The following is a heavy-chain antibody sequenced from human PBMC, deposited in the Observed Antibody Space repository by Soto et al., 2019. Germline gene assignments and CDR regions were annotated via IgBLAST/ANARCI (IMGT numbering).Heavy chain of an antibody. Sequence: LRLSCAASGFTFSSYAMSWVRQAPGKGLEWVSAISGSGGSTYYADSVKGRFTISRDNSKNMLYLQMNSLRAEDTAVYYCAKGPYCSSTSCYSPNFDYWGQGTLVTVSS. CDR1: GFTFSSYA. J-gene: IGHJ4*02. CDR2: ISGSGGST. D-gene: IGHD2-2*01. CDR3: AKGPYCSSTSCYSPNFDY. V-gene: IGHV3-23*01.